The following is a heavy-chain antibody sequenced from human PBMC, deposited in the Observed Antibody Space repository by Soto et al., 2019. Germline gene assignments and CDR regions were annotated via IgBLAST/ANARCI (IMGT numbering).Heavy chain of an antibody. CDR3: ARATSGYYYYFDY. V-gene: IGHV4-39*01. D-gene: IGHD3-3*01. CDR2: IYYSGST. CDR1: GGSISSSSYY. J-gene: IGHJ4*02. Sequence: PSETLSLTCTVSGGSISSSSYYWGWIRQPPGKGLEWIGSIYYSGSTYYNPSLKSRVTISVDTSKNQFSLKLSSVTAADTAVYYCARATSGYYYYFDYWGQGTLVTVSS.